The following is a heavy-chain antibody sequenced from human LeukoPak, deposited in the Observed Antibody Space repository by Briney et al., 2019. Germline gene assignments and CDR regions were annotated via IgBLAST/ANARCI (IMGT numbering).Heavy chain of an antibody. Sequence: GGSLRLSCAASGFTFSSYGMHWVRQAPGKGLEWVAVISYDGGNKYYADSVKGRFTISRDNSKNTLYLQMNSLRAEDTAVYYCANFAGSYYDYWGQGTLVTVSS. D-gene: IGHD1-26*01. CDR3: ANFAGSYYDY. CDR2: ISYDGGNK. J-gene: IGHJ4*02. V-gene: IGHV3-30*18. CDR1: GFTFSSYG.